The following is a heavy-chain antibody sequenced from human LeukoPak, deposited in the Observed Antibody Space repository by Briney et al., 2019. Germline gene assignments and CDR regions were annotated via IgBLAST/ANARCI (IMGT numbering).Heavy chain of an antibody. D-gene: IGHD5-18*01. CDR1: GFSFDDYS. Sequence: SGGSLRLSCAASGFSFDDYSMHWVRQAPGKGLEWVGRIKSKTDGGTTDYAAPVKGRFTISRDDSKNTLYLQMNSLKTEDAAVYFCAHRDTTMVRVDYWGQGTLVTVSS. J-gene: IGHJ4*02. CDR2: IKSKTDGGTT. CDR3: AHRDTTMVRVDY. V-gene: IGHV3-15*01.